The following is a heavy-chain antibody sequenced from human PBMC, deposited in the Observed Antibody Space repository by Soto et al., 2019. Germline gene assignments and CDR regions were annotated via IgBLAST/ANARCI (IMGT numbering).Heavy chain of an antibody. D-gene: IGHD6-13*01. J-gene: IGHJ5*02. CDR2: FYYTGGT. CDR3: AREGSRGNWFDP. Sequence: SETLSLTCTVSGGSISSSGSYWGWVRQPPGKGLEWIVSFYYTGGTYSTYYNPSLKSRVTISVDTPKNQFSLKLSSVTAADTAVYYCAREGSRGNWFDPWGQGTLVTVSS. V-gene: IGHV4-39*02. CDR1: GGSISSSGSY.